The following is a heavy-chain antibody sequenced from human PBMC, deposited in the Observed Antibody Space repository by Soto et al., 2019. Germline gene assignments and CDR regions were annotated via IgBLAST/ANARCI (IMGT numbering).Heavy chain of an antibody. D-gene: IGHD6-6*01. J-gene: IGHJ4*02. CDR1: GFTFSSYR. V-gene: IGHV3-21*01. Sequence: PGGSLRLSCAASGFTFSSYRMNWVRQAPGKGLEWVSSISSSSSYIYYADSVKGRFTISRDNAKNSLYLQMNSLRAEDTAVYYCARVPSSSSPHFDYWGQGTLVTVSS. CDR2: ISSSSSYI. CDR3: ARVPSSSSPHFDY.